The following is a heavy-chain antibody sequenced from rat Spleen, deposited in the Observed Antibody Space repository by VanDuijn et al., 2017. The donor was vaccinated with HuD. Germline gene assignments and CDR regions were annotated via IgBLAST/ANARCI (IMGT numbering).Heavy chain of an antibody. J-gene: IGHJ2*01. V-gene: IGHV5-25*01. CDR1: GFTFSNCD. CDR2: ISSDGGRN. Sequence: EVQLVESGGGLVQPGRSMKLSCVASGFTFSNCDMAWVRQAPKKGLEWVATISSDGGRNFYRDSVKGRFTISRDNAKSTLYLQMDSLRSEDTATYYCARRHYGYTDYFDYWGQGVMVPVSS. D-gene: IGHD1-11*01. CDR3: ARRHYGYTDYFDY.